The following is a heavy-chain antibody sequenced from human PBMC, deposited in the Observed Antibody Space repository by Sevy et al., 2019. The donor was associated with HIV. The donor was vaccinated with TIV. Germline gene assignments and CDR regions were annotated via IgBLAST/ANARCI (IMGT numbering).Heavy chain of an antibody. CDR3: ARDSGFGIVVVPAAINHYGMDV. D-gene: IGHD2-2*01. J-gene: IGHJ6*02. CDR1: GYTFTGYY. CDR2: INPNSGGT. Sequence: ASVTVSCKASGYTFTGYYMHWVRQAPGQGLAWMGWINPNSGGTNYAQKFQGRVTMTRDTSISTAYMELSRLRSDDTAVYYCARDSGFGIVVVPAAINHYGMDVWGQGTTVTVSS. V-gene: IGHV1-2*02.